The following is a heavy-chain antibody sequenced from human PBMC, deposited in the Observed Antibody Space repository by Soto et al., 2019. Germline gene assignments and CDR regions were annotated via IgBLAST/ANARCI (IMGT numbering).Heavy chain of an antibody. CDR1: GFSLSTSGVG. CDR2: IYWDDDK. V-gene: IGHV2-5*02. D-gene: IGHD2-2*01. Sequence: SGPTLVNPTQTLTLTCTFSGFSLSTSGVGVGWIRQPPGKALEWLALIYWDDDKRYSPSLKSRLTITKDTSKNQVVLTMTNMDPVDTATYYCAHSGKRCSSTSCYDRLDYWGQGTLVTVSS. J-gene: IGHJ4*02. CDR3: AHSGKRCSSTSCYDRLDY.